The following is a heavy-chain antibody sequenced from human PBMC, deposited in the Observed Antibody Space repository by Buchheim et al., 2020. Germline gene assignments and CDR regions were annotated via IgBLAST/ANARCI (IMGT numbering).Heavy chain of an antibody. CDR1: GFTFSSYG. V-gene: IGHV3-30*18. Sequence: QVQLVESGGGVVQPGRSLRLSCAASGFTFSSYGMHWVRQAPGKGLEWVAVISYDGSNQYYADSVKGRFTISRDHSKNTLNLQMNSLRAEDTAVYYCAKDLSIYDILAGFDYWGQGTL. J-gene: IGHJ4*02. CDR3: AKDLSIYDILAGFDY. D-gene: IGHD3-9*01. CDR2: ISYDGSNQ.